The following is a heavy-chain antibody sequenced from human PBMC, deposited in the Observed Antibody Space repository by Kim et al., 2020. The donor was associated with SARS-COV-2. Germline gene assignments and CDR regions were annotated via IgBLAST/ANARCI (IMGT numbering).Heavy chain of an antibody. CDR1: GDSLSGFF. CDR2: INHSGSA. V-gene: IGHV4-34*01. J-gene: IGHJ4*01. Sequence: SETLSLTCAVYGDSLSGFFWQWIRQPPGKGLEWIGEINHSGSANYNPSLTGRSTISLDTSKNQFSLKLTSVSAADTAVYYCARERRDASGGYYHFD. CDR3: ARERRDASGGYYHFD. D-gene: IGHD3-22*01.